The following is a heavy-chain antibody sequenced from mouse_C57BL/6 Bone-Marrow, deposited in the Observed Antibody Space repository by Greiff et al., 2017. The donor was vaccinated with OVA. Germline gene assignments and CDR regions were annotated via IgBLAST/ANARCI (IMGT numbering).Heavy chain of an antibody. J-gene: IGHJ1*03. D-gene: IGHD1-1*01. CDR3: ARHPKYYGSSYDVYFDV. V-gene: IGHV5-9*01. CDR2: ISGGGGNT. Sequence: EVKLVESGGGLVKPGGSLKLSCAASGFTFSSYTMSWVRQTPEKRLEWVATISGGGGNTYYPDSVKGRFTISRDNAKNTLYLQMSSLRSEDTALYFCARHPKYYGSSYDVYFDVWGTGTTVTVSS. CDR1: GFTFSSYT.